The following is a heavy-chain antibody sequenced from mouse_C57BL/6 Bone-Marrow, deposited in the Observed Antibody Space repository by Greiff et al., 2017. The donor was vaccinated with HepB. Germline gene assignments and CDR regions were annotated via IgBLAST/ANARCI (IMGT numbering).Heavy chain of an antibody. CDR1: GFNIKDYY. V-gene: IGHV14-2*01. J-gene: IGHJ3*01. CDR2: IDPEDGET. Sequence: VQLQQSGAELVKPGASVKLSCTASGFNIKDYYMHWVKQRTEQGLEWIGRIDPEDGETKYAPKFQGKATITADTSTNTAYLPLSSLTSEDTAVYYCALYYGSSYPFAYWAKGLWSLSLQ. D-gene: IGHD1-1*01. CDR3: ALYYGSSYPFAY.